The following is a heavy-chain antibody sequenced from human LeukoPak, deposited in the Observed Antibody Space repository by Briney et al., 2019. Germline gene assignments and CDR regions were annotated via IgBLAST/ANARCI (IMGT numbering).Heavy chain of an antibody. CDR3: ARSGYYDSSGYYYSSPSFDY. V-gene: IGHV3-30*04. CDR2: ISYDGSNK. CDR1: GFTFSSYA. J-gene: IGHJ4*02. D-gene: IGHD3-22*01. Sequence: GRSLRLSCAASGFTFSSYAMHWVRQAPGKGLEWVAVISYDGSNKYYADSVKGRFTISRDNSKNTLYLQMNSLRAEDTAVYYCARSGYYDSSGYYYSSPSFDYWGQGTLVTVSS.